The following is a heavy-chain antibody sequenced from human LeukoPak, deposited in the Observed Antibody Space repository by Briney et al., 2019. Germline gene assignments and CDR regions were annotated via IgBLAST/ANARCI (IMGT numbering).Heavy chain of an antibody. CDR1: GYTFTSYG. CDR3: ARIGHPNPAYYDFWSGYLSNNNWFDP. J-gene: IGHJ5*02. D-gene: IGHD3-3*01. V-gene: IGHV1-18*01. Sequence: ASVTVSCKASGYTFTSYGMHWVRQAPGQGLEWMGWINAYNGNTNYAQKLQGRVTMTTDTSTSTAYMVLRSLRSDDTAVYYCARIGHPNPAYYDFWSGYLSNNNWFDPWGQGTLVTVSS. CDR2: INAYNGNT.